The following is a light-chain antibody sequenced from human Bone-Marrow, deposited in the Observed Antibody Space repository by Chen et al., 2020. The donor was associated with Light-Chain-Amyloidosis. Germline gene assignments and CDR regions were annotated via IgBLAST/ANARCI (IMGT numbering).Light chain of an antibody. CDR3: SSYTITNTLV. Sequence: QSALTQPASVSGSPGQSITISCTGTSSDVGGDNYVSWYQQHPDKAPKLMIYEVTNRPSWVPARFSGSKSDNTASLTISGLQTEDEADYFCSSYTITNTLVFGSGTRVTVL. J-gene: IGLJ1*01. CDR1: SSDVGGDNY. V-gene: IGLV2-14*01. CDR2: EVT.